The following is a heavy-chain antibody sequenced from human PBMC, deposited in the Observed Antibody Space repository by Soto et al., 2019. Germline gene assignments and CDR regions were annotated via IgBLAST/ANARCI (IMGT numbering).Heavy chain of an antibody. Sequence: WVRQAPGQGLEWMGGIITMLGTANYAQKFQGRLTIPADESTSTAYMELSSLRSDDSAIYYCARVFRVRGGGAVWGNGSTVTGFS. CDR2: IITMLGTA. D-gene: IGHD3-10*01. CDR3: ARVFRVRGGGAV. J-gene: IGHJ6*04. V-gene: IGHV1-69*01.